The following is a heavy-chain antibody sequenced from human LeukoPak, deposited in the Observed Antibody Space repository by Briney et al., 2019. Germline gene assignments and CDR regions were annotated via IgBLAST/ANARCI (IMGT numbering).Heavy chain of an antibody. D-gene: IGHD1-14*01. V-gene: IGHV3-48*03. CDR3: ATLSDRNFYYSYGLDV. Sequence: GGSLRLSCAASGFTLSTYEMNWVRQAPGKGLEWVAYIGRYGVTTYYADSVRGRFTISGDNAKNSLNLQMNSLRAEDTAVYYCATLSDRNFYYSYGLDVWGQGTTVTVS. J-gene: IGHJ6*02. CDR1: GFTLSTYE. CDR2: IGRYGVTT.